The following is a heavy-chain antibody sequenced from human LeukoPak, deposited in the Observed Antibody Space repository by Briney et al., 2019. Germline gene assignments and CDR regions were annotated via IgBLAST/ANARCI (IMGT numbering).Heavy chain of an antibody. J-gene: IGHJ4*02. CDR2: ISSNGDNT. Sequence: GGSLRLSCSVSEFTFSTYVMHWVRQAPGKGLEYVSAISSNGDNTYYADSVKGRFTISRDNSKNSLYLQMSSLRPDDTAVYFCVRGTGYWGQGTLVTVSS. V-gene: IGHV3-64D*06. CDR1: EFTFSTYV. CDR3: VRGTGY.